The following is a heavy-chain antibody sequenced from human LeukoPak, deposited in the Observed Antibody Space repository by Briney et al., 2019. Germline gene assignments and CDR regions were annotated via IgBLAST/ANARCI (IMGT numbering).Heavy chain of an antibody. CDR3: ARLGTTADY. CDR1: GGTFSSYAI. V-gene: IGHV4-39*01. D-gene: IGHD5-12*01. Sequence: SCKASGGTFSSYAISWIRQPPGKGLEWIGSIYYSGSTYYNPSLKSRVTISVDTSKNQFSLKLSSVTAADTAVYYCARLGTTADYWGQGTLVTVSS. J-gene: IGHJ4*02. CDR2: IYYSGST.